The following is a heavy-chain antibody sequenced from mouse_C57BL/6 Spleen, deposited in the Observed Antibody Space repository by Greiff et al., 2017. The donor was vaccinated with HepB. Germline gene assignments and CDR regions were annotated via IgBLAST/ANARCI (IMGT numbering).Heavy chain of an antibody. D-gene: IGHD2-3*01. V-gene: IGHV1-15*01. CDR2: IDPETGGT. J-gene: IGHJ3*01. CDR3: TREGIYDGSLFAY. CDR1: GYTFTDYE. Sequence: VKLMESGAELVRPGASVTLSCKASGYTFTDYEMHWVKQTPVHGLEWIGAIDPETGGTAYNQKFKGKAILTADKSSSTAYMELRSLTSEDSAVYYCTREGIYDGSLFAYWGQGTLVTVSA.